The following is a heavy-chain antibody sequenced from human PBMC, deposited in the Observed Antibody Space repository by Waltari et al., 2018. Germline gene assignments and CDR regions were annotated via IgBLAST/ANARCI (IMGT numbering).Heavy chain of an antibody. CDR3: ARGGVTLVP. Sequence: EVQLAESGGGLVQPGGSLRLSCVASGFTLSRYWMSWVRQAPGKGLERVANIKEDGSQKYYVDSVKGRFTIFRDNAKNSLYLQMNSLRAEDTAVYYCARGGVTLVPWGQGTLVTVSS. D-gene: IGHD3-10*01. V-gene: IGHV3-7*01. J-gene: IGHJ4*02. CDR2: IKEDGSQK. CDR1: GFTLSRYW.